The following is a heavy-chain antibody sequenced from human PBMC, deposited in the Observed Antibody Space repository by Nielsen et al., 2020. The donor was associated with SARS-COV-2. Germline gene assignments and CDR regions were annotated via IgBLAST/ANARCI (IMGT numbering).Heavy chain of an antibody. D-gene: IGHD3-10*01. CDR1: GGSISSGGYY. V-gene: IGHV4-31*03. CDR2: IYYSGST. Sequence: SETLSLTCTVSGGSISSGGYYWSWIRQHPGKGLEWIGYIYYSGSTYYNPSLKSRVTISVDTSKNQFSLKLSSVTAADTAVYYCARLGDWNYFDYWGQGTLVTVSS. CDR3: ARLGDWNYFDY. J-gene: IGHJ4*02.